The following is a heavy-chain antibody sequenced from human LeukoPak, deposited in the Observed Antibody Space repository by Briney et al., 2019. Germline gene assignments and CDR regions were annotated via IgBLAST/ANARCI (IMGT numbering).Heavy chain of an antibody. CDR1: GGTFSSYA. D-gene: IGHD4-17*01. CDR3: AKRQTKADYGDYTDAFDI. Sequence: SVRASCKASGGTFSSYAISWVRQAPGQGLEWMGRIIPILGIANYAQKFQGRVTITADKSTSTAYMELSSLRSEDAAVYYCAKRQTKADYGDYTDAFDIWGQGTMVTVSS. V-gene: IGHV1-69*04. CDR2: IIPILGIA. J-gene: IGHJ3*02.